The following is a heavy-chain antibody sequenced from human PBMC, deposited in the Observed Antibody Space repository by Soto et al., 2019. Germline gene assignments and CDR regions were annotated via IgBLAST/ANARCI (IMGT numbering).Heavy chain of an antibody. D-gene: IGHD3-3*01. Sequence: ETLSLTCTVSGDSFSTYQRSWIRQPPGKGLEWIGYIYASGSTNYNPSLESRVTISVDTSKNQFSLKLNSVTAADTAVYYCAKIYDFWSGSNWFDPWGQGTLVTVSS. CDR2: IYASGST. V-gene: IGHV4-59*01. CDR3: AKIYDFWSGSNWFDP. CDR1: GDSFSTYQ. J-gene: IGHJ5*02.